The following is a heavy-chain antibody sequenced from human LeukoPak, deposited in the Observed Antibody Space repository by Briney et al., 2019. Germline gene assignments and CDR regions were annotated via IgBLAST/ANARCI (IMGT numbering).Heavy chain of an antibody. J-gene: IGHJ5*02. V-gene: IGHV4-34*01. CDR3: ARRGAWILLWFGEPEGRRNWFDP. CDR1: GVSFSGYY. D-gene: IGHD3-10*01. Sequence: SETLSLTCTVYGVSFSGYYWSWIRQPPGKGLEWIGEINHSGSTNYNPSLKSRVTISVDTSKNQFSLKLSSVPAADTAVYYCARRGAWILLWFGEPEGRRNWFDPWGQGTLVTVSS. CDR2: INHSGST.